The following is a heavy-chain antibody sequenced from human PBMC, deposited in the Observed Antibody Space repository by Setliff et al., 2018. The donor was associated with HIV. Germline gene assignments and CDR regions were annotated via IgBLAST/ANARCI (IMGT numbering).Heavy chain of an antibody. CDR3: VFGLRFSPFDN. Sequence: SETLSLTCAVSGASINTINHLWDWIRQPPGKGLEWIGNMYYSGSTYYNPSLKSRVTISVDTSKNHLSLKLTSVTAADTGLYYCVFGLRFSPFDNWGQGTLVTVSS. V-gene: IGHV4-39*02. CDR1: GASINTINHL. J-gene: IGHJ4*02. CDR2: MYYSGST. D-gene: IGHD5-12*01.